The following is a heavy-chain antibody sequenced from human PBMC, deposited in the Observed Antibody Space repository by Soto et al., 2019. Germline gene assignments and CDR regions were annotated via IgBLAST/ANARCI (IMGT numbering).Heavy chain of an antibody. J-gene: IGHJ4*02. CDR3: ATGGVATKGDFDY. CDR2: IYYSGST. V-gene: IGHV4-59*01. CDR1: GGSISSYY. D-gene: IGHD5-12*01. Sequence: SETLSLTCTVSGGSISSYYWSWIRQPPGKGLEWIGYIYYSGSTNYNPSLKSRVTISVDTSKNQFSLKLSSVTAADTAVYYCATGGVATKGDFDYWGQGTLVTVSS.